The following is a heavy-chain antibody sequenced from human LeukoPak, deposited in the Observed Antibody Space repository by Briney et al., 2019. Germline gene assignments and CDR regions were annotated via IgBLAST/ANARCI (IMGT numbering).Heavy chain of an antibody. V-gene: IGHV3-66*02. Sequence: PGGSLRLSCAASGFTVSSNYMSWVRQAPGKGLEWVSGIYSGGSTYYADSVKGRFTISRDNSKNTLYLQMNSLRAEDTAVYYCARDQGGYDFWSGYLDAFDIWGQGTMVTVSS. CDR2: IYSGGST. D-gene: IGHD3-3*01. CDR1: GFTVSSNY. J-gene: IGHJ3*02. CDR3: ARDQGGYDFWSGYLDAFDI.